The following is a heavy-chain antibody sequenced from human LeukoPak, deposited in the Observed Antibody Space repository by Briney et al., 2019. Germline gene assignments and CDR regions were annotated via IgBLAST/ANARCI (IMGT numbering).Heavy chain of an antibody. CDR2: ISYDGSNK. V-gene: IGHV3-30*19. CDR1: GFTFSTFN. D-gene: IGHD4-23*01. Sequence: PGGSLRLSCAASGFTFSTFNIHWVRQAPGKGLEWVAVISYDGSNKYYADSVKGRFTISRDNSKNTLYLQMNSLRAEDTAVYYCARDRGGRWDWGQGTLVTVSS. J-gene: IGHJ4*02. CDR3: ARDRGGRWD.